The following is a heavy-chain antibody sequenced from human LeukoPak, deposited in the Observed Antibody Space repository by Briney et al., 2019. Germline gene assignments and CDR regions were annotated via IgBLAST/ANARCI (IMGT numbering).Heavy chain of an antibody. Sequence: GASVKVSCKASGYTFTGYYMHWVRQAPGQGLEWMGIINPRGGRTSFAQKFQGRVTMTRDMSTSTVYMEMRSLRSEDTAVYYCAREGTLGLVIANYFDYWGQGTLVTVSS. CDR3: AREGTLGLVIANYFDY. CDR1: GYTFTGYY. D-gene: IGHD3/OR15-3a*01. V-gene: IGHV1-46*01. CDR2: INPRGGRT. J-gene: IGHJ4*02.